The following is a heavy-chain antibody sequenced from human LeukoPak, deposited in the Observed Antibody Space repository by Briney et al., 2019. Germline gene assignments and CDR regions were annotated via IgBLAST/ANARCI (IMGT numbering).Heavy chain of an antibody. CDR1: GFTFSSYC. V-gene: IGHV3-30*02. J-gene: IGHJ5*02. Sequence: PGGSLRLSCAASGFTFSSYCMDWVRQAPGKGLGWVAFIRYDGSNKYYADSVKGRFTISRDKSKNTLYLQMNSLRAEDTAVYYCAHEYCSGGSCSCWFDPWGQGTLVTVSS. D-gene: IGHD2-15*01. CDR2: IRYDGSNK. CDR3: AHEYCSGGSCSCWFDP.